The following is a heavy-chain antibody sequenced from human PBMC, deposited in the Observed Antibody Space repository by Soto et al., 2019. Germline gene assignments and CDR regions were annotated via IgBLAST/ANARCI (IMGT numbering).Heavy chain of an antibody. CDR3: ARSGXRAYYYDSSGPDDAFDI. CDR1: GFTFSIYS. CDR2: ISSSSSYI. D-gene: IGHD3-22*01. V-gene: IGHV3-21*01. Sequence: GCSLRLSCAASGFTFSIYSMNWVRQAPGKGLEWVSSISSSSSYIYYADSVKGRFTISRDNAKNSLYLQMNSLRAEDTAVYYCARSGXRAYYYDSSGPDDAFDIWGQGTMVTVSS. J-gene: IGHJ3*02.